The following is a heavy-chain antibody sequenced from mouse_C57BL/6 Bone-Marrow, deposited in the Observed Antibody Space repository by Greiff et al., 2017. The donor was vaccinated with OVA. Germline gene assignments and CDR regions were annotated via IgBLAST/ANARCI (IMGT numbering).Heavy chain of an antibody. CDR3: ARHERWLRRRAMDY. Sequence: EVQLVESGGDLVKPGGSLKLSCAASGFTFSSYGMSWVRQTPDKRLEWVATISSGGSYTYYPDSVKGRFTISRDNAKNTLYLQMSSLKSEDTAMYYCARHERWLRRRAMDYWGQGTSVTVSS. CDR1: GFTFSSYG. J-gene: IGHJ4*01. CDR2: ISSGGSYT. V-gene: IGHV5-6*01. D-gene: IGHD2-2*01.